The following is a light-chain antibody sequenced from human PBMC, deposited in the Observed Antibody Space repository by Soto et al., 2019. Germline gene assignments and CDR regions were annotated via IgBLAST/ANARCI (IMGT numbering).Light chain of an antibody. Sequence: EIVLTQSPGTLSLSPGESATLSCRASQSVRSNYLAWYQQKPGQAPRLLIFGASNRATVIPPRFSGRGYGTDFTLTISRLEPEDFAVYYCQQYGSSPLTFGGGTKVDIK. CDR3: QQYGSSPLT. CDR2: GAS. J-gene: IGKJ4*01. CDR1: QSVRSNY. V-gene: IGKV3-20*01.